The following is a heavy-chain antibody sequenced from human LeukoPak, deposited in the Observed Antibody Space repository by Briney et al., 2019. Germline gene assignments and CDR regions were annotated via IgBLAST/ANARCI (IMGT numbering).Heavy chain of an antibody. Sequence: GGSLRLSCVASGISFKNYAMHWVRQAPGKGLEWVAMISYDGSDRKYVDSVKGRFTISRDNSRNTVHLQMSSLKTEDTAMYYCSSPGATDWTDFDYWGQGSLVTVSS. V-gene: IGHV3-30*03. D-gene: IGHD3-9*01. CDR3: SSPGATDWTDFDY. J-gene: IGHJ4*02. CDR1: GISFKNYA. CDR2: ISYDGSDR.